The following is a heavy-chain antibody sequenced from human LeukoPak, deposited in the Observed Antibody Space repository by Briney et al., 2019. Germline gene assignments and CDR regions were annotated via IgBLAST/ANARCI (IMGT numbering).Heavy chain of an antibody. CDR2: INHSGST. J-gene: IGHJ4*02. D-gene: IGHD3-10*01. CDR3: ARGLWFGDENPPYFDY. V-gene: IGHV4-34*01. Sequence: NPSETLSLTCAVYGGSFSGYYWSWIRQPPGKGLEWIGEINHSGSTNYNPSLKSRVTISVDTSKNQFSLKLSSVTAADTAVYYCARGLWFGDENPPYFDYWGQGALVTVSS. CDR1: GGSFSGYY.